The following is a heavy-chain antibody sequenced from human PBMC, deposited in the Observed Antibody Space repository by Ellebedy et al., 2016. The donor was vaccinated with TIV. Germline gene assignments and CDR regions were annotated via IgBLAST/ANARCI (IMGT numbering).Heavy chain of an antibody. D-gene: IGHD3-10*01. CDR1: GFTFSTFW. V-gene: IGHV3-7*01. CDR3: ARDGGSGSYWEGFDY. Sequence: GESLKISCAASGFTFSTFWISWRRQAPGTGLEWVATTKKDGSEKYYVDSVKGRFTISRDNARNSLYLQMSSLRVEDTAVYYCARDGGSGSYWEGFDYWGQGTLVTVSS. J-gene: IGHJ4*02. CDR2: TKKDGSEK.